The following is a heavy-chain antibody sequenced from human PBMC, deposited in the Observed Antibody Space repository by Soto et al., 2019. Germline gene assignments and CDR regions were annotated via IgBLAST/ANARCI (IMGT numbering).Heavy chain of an antibody. CDR1: GFTVSSNY. CDR2: TYSGGTT. CDR3: ARIYGDYGNWYFDL. V-gene: IGHV3-53*01. D-gene: IGHD4-17*01. J-gene: IGHJ2*01. Sequence: EVHLVESGGGLIQPGGSLRLSCAASGFTVSSNYMSWVRQAPGKGLEWLSVTYSGGTTYYADSVKGRFTISRDNSKNTLYLEMNSLRAEDTAVYYFARIYGDYGNWYFDLWGRGTLVTVSS.